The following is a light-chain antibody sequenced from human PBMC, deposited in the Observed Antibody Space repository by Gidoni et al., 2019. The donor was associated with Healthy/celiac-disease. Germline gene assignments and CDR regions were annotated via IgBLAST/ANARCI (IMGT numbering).Light chain of an antibody. J-gene: IGKJ3*01. CDR2: DAS. CDR1: QSVSSY. Sequence: EIVLTQSPATLSLSPGERATLSCRASQSVSSYLAWYQQKPGQAPRLLIYDASNRATSIPARFSGSESGTDFTLTISSLEPEDFAVYYCQQRSSGRTFGPGTKVDIK. V-gene: IGKV3-11*01. CDR3: QQRSSGRT.